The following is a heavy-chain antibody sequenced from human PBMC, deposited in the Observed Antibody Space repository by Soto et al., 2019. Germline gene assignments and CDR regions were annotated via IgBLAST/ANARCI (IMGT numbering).Heavy chain of an antibody. CDR2: IDPSDSQT. CDR3: ARQIYDSDTGPNFQYYFDS. CDR1: GYSFAVYC. Sequence: GESVKISCKGSGYSFAVYCITWVLQKPWKGLEWMGRIDPSDSQTYYSPSFRGHVTISVTKSITTVFLQWSSLRASDTAMYYCARQIYDSDTGPNFQYYFDSWGQGTPVTVS. V-gene: IGHV5-10-1*01. D-gene: IGHD3-22*01. J-gene: IGHJ4*02.